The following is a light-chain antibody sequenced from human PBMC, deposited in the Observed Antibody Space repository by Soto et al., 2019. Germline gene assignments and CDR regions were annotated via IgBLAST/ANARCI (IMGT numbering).Light chain of an antibody. CDR1: QSVSSY. CDR3: QQYGSSLWT. J-gene: IGKJ1*01. Sequence: EIVFTQSPATLSLSPGERATLSCRASQSVSSYLAWYQQKPGQAPRLLIYDASNRATGIPARFSGSGSGTDFTLTISSLEPEDFAVYYCQQYGSSLWTFGQGTKVDIK. V-gene: IGKV3-11*01. CDR2: DAS.